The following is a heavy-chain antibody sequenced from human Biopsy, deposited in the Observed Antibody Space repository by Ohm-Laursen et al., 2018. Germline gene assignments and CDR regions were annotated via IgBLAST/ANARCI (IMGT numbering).Heavy chain of an antibody. V-gene: IGHV4-34*08. CDR3: GNEVHGRDY. Sequence: PSETLSLTCAVFGKTFSDYQWSWIRQSPGKGLEWIGQINQAGTTNYNPPLKSRVSISADASKYEFSLRLTSVTAADTAVYLCGNEVHGRDYWGLGAQVTVSS. CDR1: GKTFSDYQ. J-gene: IGHJ4*02. CDR2: INQAGTT. D-gene: IGHD2-15*01.